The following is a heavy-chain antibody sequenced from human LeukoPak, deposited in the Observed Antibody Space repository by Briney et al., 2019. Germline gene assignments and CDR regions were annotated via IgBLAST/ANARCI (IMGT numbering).Heavy chain of an antibody. D-gene: IGHD2-15*01. J-gene: IGHJ4*02. Sequence: SETLSLTCTVSGGSISSSSYYWGWIRQPPGKGLEWIGSIYYSGSTYYNPSLKSRVTISVDTSKNQFSLRLSSVTAADTAVYYCARDLADSNSYWGQGTLVTVSS. CDR3: ARDLADSNSY. V-gene: IGHV4-39*07. CDR2: IYYSGST. CDR1: GGSISSSSYY.